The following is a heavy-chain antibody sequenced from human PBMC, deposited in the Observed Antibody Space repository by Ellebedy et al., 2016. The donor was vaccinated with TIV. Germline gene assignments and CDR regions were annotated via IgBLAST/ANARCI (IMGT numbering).Heavy chain of an antibody. Sequence: GESLKISCAASGFTFSGFGIHWVRQAPGKGLEWVAIIWYDGSNSYYADSVKRRFTISRDNSKNTLYLQMNSLRGEDTAVYYCARWADVNRWYHLDYWGQGTLVTVS. CDR1: GFTFSGFG. CDR3: ARWADVNRWYHLDY. V-gene: IGHV3-33*01. D-gene: IGHD1-14*01. J-gene: IGHJ4*02. CDR2: IWYDGSNS.